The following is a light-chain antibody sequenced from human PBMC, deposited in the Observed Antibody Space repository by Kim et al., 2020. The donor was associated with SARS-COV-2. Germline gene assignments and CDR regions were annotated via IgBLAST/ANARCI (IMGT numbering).Light chain of an antibody. CDR1: SSDVGSYNL. CDR2: EGS. Sequence: GQSITISCTGTSSDVGSYNLVSWYQQHPGKAPKLMIYEGSKRPSGVSNRFSGSKSGNTASLTISGLQAEDEADYYCCSYAGSFPWVFGGGTQLTVL. CDR3: CSYAGSFPWV. J-gene: IGLJ3*02. V-gene: IGLV2-23*01.